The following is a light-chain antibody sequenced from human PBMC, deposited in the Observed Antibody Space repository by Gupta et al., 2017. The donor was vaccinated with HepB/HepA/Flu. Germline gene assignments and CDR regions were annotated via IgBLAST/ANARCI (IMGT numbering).Light chain of an antibody. V-gene: IGLV2-11*01. CDR3: CSYASSYTLV. CDR2: NVR. Sequence: SALTQPSPVSGSPGPSVTISCTGTSSDVGGYNCGSCYQQHPAKATHLMIYNVRRRPAGAPGRFSGSKAGNTASLTIAVHQEEEEADYYCCSYASSYTLVFGGGTKLTVL. J-gene: IGLJ2*01. CDR1: SSDVGGYNC.